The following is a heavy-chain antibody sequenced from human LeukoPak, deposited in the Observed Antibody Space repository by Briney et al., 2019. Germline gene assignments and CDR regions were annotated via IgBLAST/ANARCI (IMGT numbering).Heavy chain of an antibody. D-gene: IGHD6-13*01. CDR2: INTHNGNT. CDR1: GYNFDKFG. J-gene: IGHJ4*02. CDR3: ARDTPQHLKRYDY. Sequence: ASLKVSCTASGYNFDKFGIAWVRQAPGQGLEWMGWINTHNGNTKYAQQYQGRVTMTTDTSTSTVYMELRSLRSDDTAVYFCARDTPQHLKRYDYWGQGTQVTVSS. V-gene: IGHV1-18*01.